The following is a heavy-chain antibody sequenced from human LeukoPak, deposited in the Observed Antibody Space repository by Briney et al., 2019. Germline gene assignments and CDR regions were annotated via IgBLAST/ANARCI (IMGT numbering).Heavy chain of an antibody. CDR2: IYPGDSDT. CDR3: ARRVQYSSSWYRGWFDP. CDR1: GYSFTSYW. V-gene: IGHV5-51*01. J-gene: IGHJ5*02. Sequence: GESLKISCKGSGYSFTSYWIGWVRQMPGKSLEWMGIIYPGDSDTRYSPSFQGQVTISADKSISTAYLQWSSLKASGTAMYYCARRVQYSSSWYRGWFDPWGQGTLVTVSS. D-gene: IGHD6-13*01.